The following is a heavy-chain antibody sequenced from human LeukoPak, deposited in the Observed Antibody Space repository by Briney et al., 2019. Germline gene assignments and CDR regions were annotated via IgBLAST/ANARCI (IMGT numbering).Heavy chain of an antibody. J-gene: IGHJ4*02. D-gene: IGHD6-13*01. Sequence: QSGGSLRLSCAASGFTFSSYWMSWFRQAPGKGLEWVANINHDESETNYVDSVTGRFTISRDNAANSLYLQMTSLGGEDTAVYYCATDRDSTWQKRFDYWGQGTLVTVSS. CDR1: GFTFSSYW. CDR3: ATDRDSTWQKRFDY. CDR2: INHDESET. V-gene: IGHV3-7*01.